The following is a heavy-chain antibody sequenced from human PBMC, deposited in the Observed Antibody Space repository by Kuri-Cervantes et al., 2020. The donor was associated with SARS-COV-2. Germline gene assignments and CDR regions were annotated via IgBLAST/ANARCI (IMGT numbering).Heavy chain of an antibody. CDR1: GYSISSGYY. D-gene: IGHD1-14*01. Sequence: SQTLSLTCAVSGYSISSGYYWGWIRQPPGKGLEWIGSIYHSGSTYYNPSLKSRVTMSVDTSKNQFSLKLSSVTAADTAVYYCARGTPDFDYWGQGTLVTVSS. CDR2: IYHSGST. CDR3: ARGTPDFDY. J-gene: IGHJ4*02. V-gene: IGHV4-38-2*01.